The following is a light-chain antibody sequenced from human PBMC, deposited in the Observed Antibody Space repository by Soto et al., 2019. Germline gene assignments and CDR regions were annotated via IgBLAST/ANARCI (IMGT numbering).Light chain of an antibody. V-gene: IGKV1-5*01. Sequence: DIQMTQSPSTLSASVGDRVTITCRASQSFSRWLAWYQQKPGKAPQVLIYDVSNLQSGVPSRFSGSGAGTEFTLTISSLQPDDFVTYDCQQYTACPLTVGGGTKVEIK. CDR3: QQYTACPLT. CDR2: DVS. J-gene: IGKJ4*01. CDR1: QSFSRW.